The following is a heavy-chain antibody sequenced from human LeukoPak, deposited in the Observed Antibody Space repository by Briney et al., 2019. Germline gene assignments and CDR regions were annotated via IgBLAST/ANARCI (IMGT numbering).Heavy chain of an antibody. J-gene: IGHJ6*04. D-gene: IGHD3-10*02. CDR1: GFTFSSYA. CDR2: ISSSGSTI. CDR3: AELGITMVGGV. Sequence: GGSLRLSCAASGFTFSSYAMSWVRQAPGKGLEWVSAISSSGSTIYYADSVKGRFTISRDNAKNSLYLQMNSLRAEDTAVYYCAELGITMVGGVWGKGTPVTISS. V-gene: IGHV3-48*03.